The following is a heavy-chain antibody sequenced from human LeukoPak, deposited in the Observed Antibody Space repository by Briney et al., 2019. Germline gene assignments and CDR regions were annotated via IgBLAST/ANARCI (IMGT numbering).Heavy chain of an antibody. V-gene: IGHV3-30*04. CDR3: ARDGAYYYGSGSYFSPYYFDY. Sequence: PGRSLRLSCAASGFAFSSYSMHWVRQAPGKGLEWVAVISYDGSNKYYADSVKGRFTISRDNSKNTLYLQMNSLRAEDTTVYYCARDGAYYYGSGSYFSPYYFDYWGRGTLVTVSS. CDR1: GFAFSSYS. D-gene: IGHD3-10*01. J-gene: IGHJ4*02. CDR2: ISYDGSNK.